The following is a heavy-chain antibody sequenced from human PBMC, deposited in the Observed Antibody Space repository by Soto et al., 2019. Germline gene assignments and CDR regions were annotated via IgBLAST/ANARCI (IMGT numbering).Heavy chain of an antibody. D-gene: IGHD3-16*02. CDR2: VSANSAYA. J-gene: IGHJ4*02. V-gene: IGHV3-23*01. CDR3: AKVPSQYIWGSYLRYYDY. Sequence: EVQILESGGGLVQPGGSLRLSCAASGFTFSNYAMTWVRQAPGRGLEWVSAVSANSAYAYYADSVQDRFTISRDNSKNTLYLQMDSLRAEDTAVYYCAKVPSQYIWGSYLRYYDYWGQGTLVTVSS. CDR1: GFTFSNYA.